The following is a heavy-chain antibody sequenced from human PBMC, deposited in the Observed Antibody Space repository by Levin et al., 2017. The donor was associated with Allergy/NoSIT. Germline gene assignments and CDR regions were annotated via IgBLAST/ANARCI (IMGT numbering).Heavy chain of an antibody. V-gene: IGHV4-61*01. CDR3: ARTSYCSGGSCYFLSFDY. CDR2: IYYSGST. J-gene: IGHJ4*02. D-gene: IGHD2-15*01. Sequence: SETLSLTCTVSGGSVSSASYYWSWIRQPPGKGLEWIGYIYYSGSTNYNPSLKSRVTMSVDTSKNQFSLRLSSVTAADTAVYYCARTSYCSGGSCYFLSFDYWGQGTLVTVSS. CDR1: GGSVSSASYY.